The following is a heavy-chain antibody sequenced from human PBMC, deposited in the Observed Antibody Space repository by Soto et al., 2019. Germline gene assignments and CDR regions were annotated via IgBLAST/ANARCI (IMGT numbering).Heavy chain of an antibody. Sequence: EVQLLESGGGLVQPGGSLRLSCAASGFTFSSYAMSWVRQAPGKGLEWVSAISGSGGSTYYADSVKGRFTISRDNSKNTLYLQMHSLRAEDTAVYYCATALWFGEVAYYMDVWGKGTTVPVS. D-gene: IGHD3-10*01. CDR2: ISGSGGST. CDR3: ATALWFGEVAYYMDV. V-gene: IGHV3-23*01. CDR1: GFTFSSYA. J-gene: IGHJ6*03.